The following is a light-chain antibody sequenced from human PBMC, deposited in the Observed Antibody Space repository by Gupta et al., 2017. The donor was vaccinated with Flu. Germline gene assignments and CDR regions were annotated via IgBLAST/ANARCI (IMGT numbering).Light chain of an antibody. CDR2: DDS. CDR1: NIGSKS. Sequence: SYVLTQPPSVSVAPGQTARIACGGNNIGSKSVHWYQQKPGQAPILVVYDDSGRPSGIPERFSGSNSGNTATLTISRVDAGDEADYYCQVWDNSSDHYVFGTGTKVTVL. J-gene: IGLJ1*01. CDR3: QVWDNSSDHYV. V-gene: IGLV3-21*02.